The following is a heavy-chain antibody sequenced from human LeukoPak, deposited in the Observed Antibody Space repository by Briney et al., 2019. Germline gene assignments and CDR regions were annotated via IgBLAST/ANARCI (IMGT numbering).Heavy chain of an antibody. CDR2: IIPILGIA. D-gene: IGHD3-9*01. CDR1: GGTFSSYA. Sequence: SVKVSCKASGGTFSSYAISWVRQAPGQGLEWMGRIIPILGIANYAQKFQGRVTITADKSTSTAYMELSSLRSEDTAVYYCAGAGESDYDILTGSRPLYYYYYYGMDVWGQGTTVTVSS. J-gene: IGHJ6*02. V-gene: IGHV1-69*04. CDR3: AGAGESDYDILTGSRPLYYYYYYGMDV.